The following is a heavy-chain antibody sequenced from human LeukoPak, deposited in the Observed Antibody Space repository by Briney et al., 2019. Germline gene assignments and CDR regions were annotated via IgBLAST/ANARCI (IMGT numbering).Heavy chain of an antibody. CDR2: ISSSSSYT. CDR1: GFTFSDYY. CDR3: ARAPYYDSSGYYYGMDV. J-gene: IGHJ6*02. Sequence: GGSLRLSCAASGFTFSDYYMSWIRQAPGKGLEWVSYISSSSSYTNYADSVKGRFTISRDNAKNSLYLQMNSLRAEDTAVYYCARAPYYDSSGYYYGMDVWGQGTTVTVSS. D-gene: IGHD3-22*01. V-gene: IGHV3-11*06.